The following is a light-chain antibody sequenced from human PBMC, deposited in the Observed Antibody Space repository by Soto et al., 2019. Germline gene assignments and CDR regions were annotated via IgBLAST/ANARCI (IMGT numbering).Light chain of an antibody. CDR2: DVT. V-gene: IGLV2-11*01. CDR3: CSYAGSYTWV. J-gene: IGLJ2*01. Sequence: QSALTQPRSVSGSPGQSVTISCIGTGSDVGGYNYVSWYQQHPGKAPKLMIFDVTKRPSGVPDHFSGSKSGNTASLTISGLQAEDEADYYCCSYAGSYTWVFGGGTKLTVL. CDR1: GSDVGGYNY.